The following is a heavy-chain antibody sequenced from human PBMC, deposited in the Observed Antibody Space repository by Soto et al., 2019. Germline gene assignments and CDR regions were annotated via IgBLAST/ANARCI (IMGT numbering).Heavy chain of an antibody. CDR3: ARGWGYDSNDYYYAY. CDR1: GGTLSRHA. D-gene: IGHD3-22*01. CDR2: IIPIFGTA. Sequence: QVQLVQSGAEVRKPGSSVKVSCKASGGTLSRHAIRWVRQAPGQGLEWMGGIIPIFGTAYHAQKFQGRVTIIADESTSTVYMELSSLRSEDTAMYYCARGWGYDSNDYYYAYWGQGTLVIVSS. J-gene: IGHJ4*02. V-gene: IGHV1-69*01.